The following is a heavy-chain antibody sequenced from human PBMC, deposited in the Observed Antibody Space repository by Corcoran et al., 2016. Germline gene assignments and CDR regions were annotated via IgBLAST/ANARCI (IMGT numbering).Heavy chain of an antibody. CDR2: ISYDGSNK. Sequence: QVQLVESGGGVVQPGRSLRLSCAASGFTFSSYGMHWVRQAPGKGLEWVAVISYDGSNKYYADSVKGRFTISRDNSKNTLYLQMNSLRAEETAVYYCAKELGTGTTPYYYYGMDVWGQGTTVTVSS. CDR3: AKELGTGTTPYYYYGMDV. CDR1: GFTFSSYG. D-gene: IGHD1-7*01. J-gene: IGHJ6*02. V-gene: IGHV3-30*18.